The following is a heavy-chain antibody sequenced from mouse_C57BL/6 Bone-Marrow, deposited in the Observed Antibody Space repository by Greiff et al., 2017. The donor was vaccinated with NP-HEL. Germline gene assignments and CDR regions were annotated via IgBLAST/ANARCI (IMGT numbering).Heavy chain of an antibody. V-gene: IGHV1-26*01. D-gene: IGHD2-3*01. CDR2: INPNNGGT. Sequence: EVQLQQSGPELVKPGASVKISCKASGYTFTDYYMNWVKQSHGKSLEWIGDINPNNGGTSYNQTFKGKATLTVDKSSSTAYMELRSLTSEDSAVYYCARDDDYSFDYWGQGTTLTVSA. J-gene: IGHJ2*01. CDR3: ARDDDYSFDY. CDR1: GYTFTDYY.